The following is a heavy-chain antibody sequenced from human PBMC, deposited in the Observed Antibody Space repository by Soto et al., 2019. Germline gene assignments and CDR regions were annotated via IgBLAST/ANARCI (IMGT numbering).Heavy chain of an antibody. J-gene: IGHJ4*02. Sequence: QITLKESGPTLVRPPQTLTLTCTFSGFSLTSGVGVGWIRQPPGKALEWLALIYWDDDKRYSPSLKNTLTITQDTSKNPVFLTMTTVGPVDTATYFCAHIDPEIVTVGGHGGFDYWGQGPLVTVSS. D-gene: IGHD5-12*01. V-gene: IGHV2-5*02. CDR2: IYWDDDK. CDR3: AHIDPEIVTVGGHGGFDY. CDR1: GFSLTSGVG.